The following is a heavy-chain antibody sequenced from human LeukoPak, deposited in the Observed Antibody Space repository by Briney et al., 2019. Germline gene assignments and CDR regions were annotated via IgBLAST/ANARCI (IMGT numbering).Heavy chain of an antibody. CDR2: VHSSGRT. J-gene: IGHJ4*01. CDR3: ARHDEECPGEYCFLLSFDY. V-gene: IGHV4-59*08. Sequence: SETLSLTCTVSGGSINNFYWSRIRQSPGKGLEWIGYVHSSGRTDYNPSLRSRVSMSADTSKSQLSLRLTSVTAADTAVYFCARHDEECPGEYCFLLSFDYWGPGSLVTVSS. CDR1: GGSINNFY. D-gene: IGHD2-8*02.